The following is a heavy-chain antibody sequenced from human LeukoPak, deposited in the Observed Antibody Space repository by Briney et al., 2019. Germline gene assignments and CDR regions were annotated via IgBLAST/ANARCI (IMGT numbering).Heavy chain of an antibody. V-gene: IGHV1-18*01. Sequence: ASVKVSCKASGYTFPTYGISWVRQAPGQGLEWMGWISPYNGNTRYAQKFQGRVAMTTDTSTTTAYMELRGLRFNDTAVYYCARAGSGSGWYFDYWGQGTPVTVSS. CDR3: ARAGSGSGWYFDY. J-gene: IGHJ4*02. CDR2: ISPYNGNT. D-gene: IGHD6-19*01. CDR1: GYTFPTYG.